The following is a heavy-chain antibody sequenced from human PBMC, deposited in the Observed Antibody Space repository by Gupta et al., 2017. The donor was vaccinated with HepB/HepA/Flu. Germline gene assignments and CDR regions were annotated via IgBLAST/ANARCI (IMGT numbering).Heavy chain of an antibody. CDR1: GLSIRGTA. V-gene: IGHV3-23*01. Sequence: EVQLLESGGALAQPGGSLRLSCAASGLSIRGTAVSWVRQAPGKGLEWVSGIGSDMNAHYGDSVRGRFTISRDNSKNTVYLQMNSLRAEDTAVYYCAKDLYFWSAMDVWGTGTTVTVSS. J-gene: IGHJ6*03. CDR2: IGSDMNA. CDR3: AKDLYFWSAMDV. D-gene: IGHD3-3*01.